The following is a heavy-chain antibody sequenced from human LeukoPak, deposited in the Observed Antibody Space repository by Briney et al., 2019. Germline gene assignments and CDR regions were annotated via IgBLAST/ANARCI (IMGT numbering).Heavy chain of an antibody. Sequence: ASVKVSCKASGYTFTDYYMHWVRQAPGQGLEWMGWINPDSGGTNYAQKFQGRVTMTRDTSISKAYMELSRLKSDDTAVYYCARRGRESLFTYYYMDVWGKGTTVTVSS. V-gene: IGHV1-2*02. CDR3: ARRGRESLFTYYYMDV. J-gene: IGHJ6*03. D-gene: IGHD3-10*01. CDR1: GYTFTDYY. CDR2: INPDSGGT.